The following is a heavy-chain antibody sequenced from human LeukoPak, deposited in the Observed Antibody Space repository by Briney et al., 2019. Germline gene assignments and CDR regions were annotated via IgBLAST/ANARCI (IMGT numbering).Heavy chain of an antibody. CDR2: IYYTGST. J-gene: IGHJ6*02. CDR1: GGSISSYY. V-gene: IGHV4-59*12. Sequence: SETLSLTCTVSGGSISSYYWSWIRQPPGKGLEWIGYIYYTGSTNYNPSLKSRVTISVDTSKNHFSLRLSSVTAADTAVYYCARELGATVVNYGMDVWGQGTTVTVSS. D-gene: IGHD4-23*01. CDR3: ARELGATVVNYGMDV.